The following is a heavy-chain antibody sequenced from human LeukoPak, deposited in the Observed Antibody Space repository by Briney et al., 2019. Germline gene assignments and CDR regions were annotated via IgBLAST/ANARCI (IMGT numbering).Heavy chain of an antibody. V-gene: IGHV1-2*02. CDR1: GYTFTDYY. CDR2: INPNSGGT. CDR3: ASKGAGYCSSTSCQGAFDL. D-gene: IGHD2-2*01. Sequence: ASVTVSCKASGYTFTDYYIHWVRQAPGEGLEWMGWINPNSGGTNYAQRFQGRVSMTRDTSISTAYMELSSLRSDDTAVYYCASKGAGYCSSTSCQGAFDLWGQGTMVTVSS. J-gene: IGHJ3*01.